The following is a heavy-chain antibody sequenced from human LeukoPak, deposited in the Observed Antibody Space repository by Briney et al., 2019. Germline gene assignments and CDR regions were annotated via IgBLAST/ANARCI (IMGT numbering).Heavy chain of an antibody. V-gene: IGHV3-74*01. CDR1: GFIFSSYW. CDR2: IKSDGSSP. D-gene: IGHD4-11*01. J-gene: IGHJ4*02. CDR3: AKDGHYSNFYFDY. Sequence: GGSLRLSCAASGFIFSSYWTRWVRQAPGKGPVWVSRIKSDGSSPSYADSAKGRFTISRDNAKNTVYLQMNSLRAEDTAVYYCAKDGHYSNFYFDYWGQGTLVTVSS.